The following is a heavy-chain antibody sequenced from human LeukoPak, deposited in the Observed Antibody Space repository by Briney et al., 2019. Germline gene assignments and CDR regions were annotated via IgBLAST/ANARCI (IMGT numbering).Heavy chain of an antibody. D-gene: IGHD6-19*01. CDR2: ISFDGSNK. J-gene: IGHJ4*02. V-gene: IGHV3-30*18. CDR1: GFTFSNYG. Sequence: PGGSLRLSCAASGFTFSNYGMHWVRQAPGKGLEWVAIISFDGSNKYYADSVKGRFTISRDNSKNTLYLQVNSLRAEDTAVYYCAKDKGAGYSSGWLYSDYWGQGTLGTVSS. CDR3: AKDKGAGYSSGWLYSDY.